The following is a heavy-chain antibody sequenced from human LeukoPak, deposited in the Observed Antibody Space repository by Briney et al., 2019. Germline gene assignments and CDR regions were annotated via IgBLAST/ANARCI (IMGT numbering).Heavy chain of an antibody. V-gene: IGHV1-69*01. CDR3: AREGNPFWSGYPRVVDAFDI. D-gene: IGHD3-3*01. CDR2: IIPIFGTA. J-gene: IGHJ3*02. CDR1: GGTFSSYA. Sequence: GSSVKVSCKASGGTFSSYAISWVRQAPGQGLEWMGGIIPIFGTANYAQKFQGRVTITADESTSTAYMELSSLRSEDTAVYYCAREGNPFWSGYPRVVDAFDIWGQGTMVTVSS.